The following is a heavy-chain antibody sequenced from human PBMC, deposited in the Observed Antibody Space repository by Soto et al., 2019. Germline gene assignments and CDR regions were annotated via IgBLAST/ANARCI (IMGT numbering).Heavy chain of an antibody. D-gene: IGHD3-3*01. J-gene: IGHJ6*03. V-gene: IGHV3-73*01. CDR2: IRSKANSYAT. CDR3: TREVLEWLLGYYYYYMDV. Sequence: GGSLRLSCAASGFTFSGSAMHWVRQASGKGLEWVGRIRSKANSYATAYAASVKGRFTISRDDSKNTAYLQMNSLKTEDTAVYYCTREVLEWLLGYYYYYMDVWDKGTTVTVSS. CDR1: GFTFSGSA.